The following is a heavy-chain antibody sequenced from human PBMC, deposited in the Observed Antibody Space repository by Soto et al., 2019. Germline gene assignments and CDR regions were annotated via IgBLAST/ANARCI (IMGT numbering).Heavy chain of an antibody. Sequence: SETLSLTCTVSGGSISSYYWSWIRQPPGKGLEWIGYIYYSGSTNYNPSLKSRVTISVDTSKNQFSLKLSSVTAADTAVYYCARVGTSGWYYFDYWGQGTLVTVPQ. CDR1: GGSISSYY. D-gene: IGHD2-15*01. CDR3: ARVGTSGWYYFDY. CDR2: IYYSGST. V-gene: IGHV4-59*01. J-gene: IGHJ4*02.